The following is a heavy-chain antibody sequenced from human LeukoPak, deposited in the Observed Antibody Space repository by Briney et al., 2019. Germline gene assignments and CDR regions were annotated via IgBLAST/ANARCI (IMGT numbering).Heavy chain of an antibody. D-gene: IGHD6-19*01. CDR3: AREGVAGTAYCFDY. CDR1: GFTFSNYW. CDR2: INSDARST. Sequence: GGSLRLSCAASGFTFSNYWMHWVRQAPGKGLVWVSRINSDARSTSYADSVKGRFTISRDNAKNTLYLQMNSLRAEDTAVYYCAREGVAGTAYCFDYWGQGTLVTVSS. J-gene: IGHJ4*02. V-gene: IGHV3-74*01.